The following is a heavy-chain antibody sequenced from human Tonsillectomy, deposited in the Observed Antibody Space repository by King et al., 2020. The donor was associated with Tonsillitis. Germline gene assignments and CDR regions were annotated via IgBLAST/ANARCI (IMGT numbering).Heavy chain of an antibody. CDR3: ARDNHDILIGPPTYGMDV. CDR1: GYTFTSYG. V-gene: IGHV1-18*04. CDR2: ISAYNGKT. D-gene: IGHD3-9*01. Sequence: QLVQSGAEVKKPGASVKVSCKASGYTFTSYGISWVRQAPGQGLEWMGWISAYNGKTNYAQKLQGRVTMTTDTSTSTAYMELRSLRSDDTAVYYCARDNHDILIGPPTYGMDVWGQGTTVTVSS. J-gene: IGHJ6*02.